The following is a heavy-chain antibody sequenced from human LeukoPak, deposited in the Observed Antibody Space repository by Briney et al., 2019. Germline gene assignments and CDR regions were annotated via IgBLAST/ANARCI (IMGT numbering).Heavy chain of an antibody. Sequence: GGSLRLSCAASGFTFSSYWMHWVHQAPGKGLVWVSRINSDGSSTSYADSVKGRFTISRDNAKNTLYLQMNSLRAEDTAVYYCASLSYSSSWFSDYWGQGTLVTVSS. CDR3: ASLSYSSSWFSDY. J-gene: IGHJ4*02. CDR1: GFTFSSYW. D-gene: IGHD6-13*01. CDR2: INSDGSST. V-gene: IGHV3-74*01.